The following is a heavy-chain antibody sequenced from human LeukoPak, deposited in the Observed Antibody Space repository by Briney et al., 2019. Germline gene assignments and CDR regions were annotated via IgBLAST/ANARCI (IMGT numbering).Heavy chain of an antibody. V-gene: IGHV3-7*04. J-gene: IGHJ4*02. CDR3: ARDLDY. Sequence: PGGSLRLSCAASGFTFSTYWMSWVRQAPGKGLEWVANVKEDGRQKFYVDSVKGRFTISRDNAKNSLYLQMDSLGAEDTAVYYCARDLDYWGQGTLVTISS. CDR1: GFTFSTYW. CDR2: VKEDGRQK.